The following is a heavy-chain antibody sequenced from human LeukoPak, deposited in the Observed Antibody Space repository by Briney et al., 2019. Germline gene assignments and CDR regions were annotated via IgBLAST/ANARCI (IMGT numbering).Heavy chain of an antibody. J-gene: IGHJ4*02. Sequence: PGGSLRLSCAVSGFTFSSYDVKWVRQAPGKGLEWVSFISSSGSTINYADSVNSRFTISRDNAKNSLYLQMNSLRAEDTAVYYCVRGLRYTILGGDYFWGQGTLVTVSS. CDR1: GFTFSSYD. CDR3: VRGLRYTILGGDYF. D-gene: IGHD3-3*01. CDR2: ISSSGSTI. V-gene: IGHV3-48*03.